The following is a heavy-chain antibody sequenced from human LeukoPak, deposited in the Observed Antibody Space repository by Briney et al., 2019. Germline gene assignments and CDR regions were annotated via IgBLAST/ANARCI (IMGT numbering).Heavy chain of an antibody. J-gene: IGHJ4*02. V-gene: IGHV3-48*01. CDR3: ARGINYGSGSTLEGY. Sequence: GGSLRLSCAASGFTFTSYSMNGVRQAPGKGLQWVSYIDSSSSNIYYADSVKGRFTSSRDNSKNTLYLQMNSLRAEDTAVYYCARGINYGSGSTLEGYWGQGTLVTVSS. D-gene: IGHD3-10*01. CDR2: IDSSSSNI. CDR1: GFTFTSYS.